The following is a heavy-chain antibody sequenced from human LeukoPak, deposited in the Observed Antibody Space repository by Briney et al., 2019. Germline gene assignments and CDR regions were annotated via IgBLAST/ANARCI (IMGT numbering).Heavy chain of an antibody. CDR1: GFTVSSNY. D-gene: IGHD2-21*02. V-gene: IGHV3-53*01. J-gene: IGHJ4*02. Sequence: GGSLRLSCAASGFTVSSNYMSWVRQAPGKGLEWVSVIYSGGSTYYADSVKGRFTISRDNSKNTLYLQMNSLRAEDTAVYYCAREVTETSYFDYWGQGTLVAVSS. CDR2: IYSGGST. CDR3: AREVTETSYFDY.